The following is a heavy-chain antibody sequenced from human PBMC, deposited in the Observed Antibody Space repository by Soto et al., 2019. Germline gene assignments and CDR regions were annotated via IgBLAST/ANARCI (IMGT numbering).Heavy chain of an antibody. CDR1: GDSITSYY. D-gene: IGHD4-17*01. V-gene: IGHV4-59*01. J-gene: IGHJ1*01. CDR2: IYYSGST. Sequence: SETLSLTCTVSGDSITSYYWTWIRQTPGKTLEWLGYIYYSGSTNYNPSLKNRVTISVDMSENQISLKLSSVTAADTAVYYCARRARTSPAYFQHWGQGTLVTVSS. CDR3: ARRARTSPAYFQH.